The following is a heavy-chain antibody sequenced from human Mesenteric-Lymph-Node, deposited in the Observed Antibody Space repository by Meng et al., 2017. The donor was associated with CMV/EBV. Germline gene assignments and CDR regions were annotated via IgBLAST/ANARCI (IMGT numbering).Heavy chain of an antibody. CDR2: MNPNSGNT. D-gene: IGHD3-3*01. CDR3: ARAAGGSYYDFWSGYYSYYYYGMDV. Sequence: ASVKVSCKASGYTFTSYDINWVRQATGQGLEWMGWMNPNSGNTGYAQKFQGRVTITRNTSISTAYMELSSLRSEDTAVYYCARAAGGSYYDFWSGYYSYYYYGMDVWGQGTTVTVSS. J-gene: IGHJ6*02. CDR1: GYTFTSYD. V-gene: IGHV1-8*03.